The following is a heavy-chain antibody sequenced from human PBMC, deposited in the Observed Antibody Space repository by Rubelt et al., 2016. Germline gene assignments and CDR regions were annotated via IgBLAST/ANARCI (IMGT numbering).Heavy chain of an antibody. V-gene: IGHV4-34*01. CDR1: GGSFSGYY. CDR2: INHSGST. Sequence: QVHLQQWGAGLLKPSETLSLTCAVYGGSFSGYYWSWIRQPPGKGLEWIGEINHSGSTNYNPSLKGRVTISVDTSKNQFSLKLSSVTAADTAVYYCARTIRLTRIAAAGEEDYWGQGTLVTVSS. CDR3: ARTIRLTRIAAAGEEDY. D-gene: IGHD6-13*01. J-gene: IGHJ4*02.